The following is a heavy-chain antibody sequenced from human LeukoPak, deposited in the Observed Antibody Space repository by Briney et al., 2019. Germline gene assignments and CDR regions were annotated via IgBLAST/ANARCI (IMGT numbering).Heavy chain of an antibody. CDR2: INPNSGGT. Sequence: ASVMVSCKASGYTFTGYYMHWVRQAPGQGLEWMGWINPNSGGTNYAQKFQGRVTMTRDTSISTAYMELSRLRSDDTAVYYCAPSGGTTYDFYMWYFDYWGQGTLVTVSS. CDR1: GYTFTGYY. CDR3: APSGGTTYDFYMWYFDY. J-gene: IGHJ4*02. V-gene: IGHV1-2*02. D-gene: IGHD1-1*01.